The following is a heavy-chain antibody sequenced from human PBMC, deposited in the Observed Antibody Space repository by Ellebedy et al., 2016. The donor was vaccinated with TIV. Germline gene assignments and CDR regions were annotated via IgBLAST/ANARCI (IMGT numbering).Heavy chain of an antibody. D-gene: IGHD3-9*01. J-gene: IGHJ4*02. CDR1: GGSISSSF. Sequence: PSETLSLTCTVSGGSISSSFWNWIRQPPGKALEWIGYVYNSGNTNYNPSLKSRVTFSVDMSKNQFSLKLSSVTAADTAVYYCARQDYDILTGYYTHLDSWGQGTLVTVSS. CDR2: VYNSGNT. CDR3: ARQDYDILTGYYTHLDS. V-gene: IGHV4-59*08.